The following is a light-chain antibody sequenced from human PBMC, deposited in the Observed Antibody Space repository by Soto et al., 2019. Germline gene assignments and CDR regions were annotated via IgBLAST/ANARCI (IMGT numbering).Light chain of an antibody. CDR3: QQYDNLIT. J-gene: IGKJ4*01. CDR2: DAS. V-gene: IGKV3D-20*01. Sequence: EIVLTQSPATLSLSPGERATLSCGASQSVTNNYLAWYQQKPGLAPRLLIYDASNRATGIPDRFSGSGSGTDFTLTISRLEPEHFAVYYCQQYDNLITFGGGTKVEIK. CDR1: QSVTNNY.